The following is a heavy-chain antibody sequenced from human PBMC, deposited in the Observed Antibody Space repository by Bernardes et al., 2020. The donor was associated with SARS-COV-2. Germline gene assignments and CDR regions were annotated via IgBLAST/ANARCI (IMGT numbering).Heavy chain of an antibody. CDR3: VRAASCHVGNFDN. D-gene: IGHD2-2*01. Sequence: SETLSLTCTVSGGSISGYYWSWIRQPPGKGPEWIGYIYYNGATNYNPSLKSRVTISVDTSQNQFSLKLSSVTAADPAVYYCVRAASCHVGNFDNWGQGTLVTVSS. CDR2: IYYNGAT. CDR1: GGSISGYY. J-gene: IGHJ4*02. V-gene: IGHV4-59*01.